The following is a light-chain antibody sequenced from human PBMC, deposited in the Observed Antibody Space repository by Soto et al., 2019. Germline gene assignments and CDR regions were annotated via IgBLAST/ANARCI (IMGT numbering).Light chain of an antibody. CDR2: EVT. V-gene: IGLV2-11*01. Sequence: QSVLTQPRSVSGSVGQSVTISCTGTSSDVGGYNFVSWYQQYPGKAPKVLIYEVTKRSSGVPDRFSGSKSGNTASLTISGLQGEDEADYLCCSYAGTHTFTYVFGTGTKV. CDR1: SSDVGGYNF. CDR3: CSYAGTHTFTYV. J-gene: IGLJ1*01.